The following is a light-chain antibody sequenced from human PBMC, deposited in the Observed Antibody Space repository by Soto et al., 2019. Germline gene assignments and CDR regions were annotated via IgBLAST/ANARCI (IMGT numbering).Light chain of an antibody. CDR2: CAS. J-gene: IGKJ1*01. CDR3: QQYKTCPHT. Sequence: ILLTQSPATLSASVGDRVTLTCRASQDVNNILVWYQQKPGQAPRLLIFCASTRQTDIPSRFSGSGSGTEFTLTIYSLQSEDFATYYCQQYKTCPHTFGQGTKVEIK. V-gene: IGKV3-15*01. CDR1: QDVNNI.